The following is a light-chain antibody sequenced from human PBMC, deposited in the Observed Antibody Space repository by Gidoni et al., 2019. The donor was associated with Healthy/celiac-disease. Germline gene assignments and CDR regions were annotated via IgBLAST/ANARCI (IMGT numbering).Light chain of an antibody. CDR3: QQRSNWPPYT. CDR1: QSVSSY. J-gene: IGKJ2*01. Sequence: EIVFTQSQATLSLSPGERATLPCRARQSVSSYLALYQQKPGQAPRLLIYDASNRSTGIPARFSGSGSGTDFTLTISSLEPEDFAVYYCQQRSNWPPYTFGQGTKLEIK. CDR2: DAS. V-gene: IGKV3-11*01.